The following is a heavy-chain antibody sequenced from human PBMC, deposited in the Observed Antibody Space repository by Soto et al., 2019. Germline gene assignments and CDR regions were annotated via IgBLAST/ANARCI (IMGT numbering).Heavy chain of an antibody. D-gene: IGHD6-19*01. J-gene: IGHJ3*02. CDR2: ISAYNGNT. Sequence: QVQLVQSGAEVKKPGASVKVSCKASGYTFTSYGISWVRQAPGQGLEWMGWISAYNGNTNYAQKLQGRVTMTTDTSTSTAYMELRSLRSDDTDVYYCARDLGVQSRGWLDAFDIWGQGTMVTVSS. CDR3: ARDLGVQSRGWLDAFDI. CDR1: GYTFTSYG. V-gene: IGHV1-18*01.